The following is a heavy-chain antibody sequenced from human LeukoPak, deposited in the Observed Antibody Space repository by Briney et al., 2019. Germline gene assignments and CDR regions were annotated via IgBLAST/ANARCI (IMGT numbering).Heavy chain of an antibody. V-gene: IGHV1-18*01. CDR1: GGTFSSYG. Sequence: ASVKVSCKASGGTFSSYGISWVRQAPGQGLEWMGWISAYNGNTNYAQKLQGRVTMTTDTSTSTAYMELRSLRSDDTAVYYCARTYCSSTSCYLYYFDYWGQGTLVTVSS. D-gene: IGHD2-2*01. CDR3: ARTYCSSTSCYLYYFDY. J-gene: IGHJ4*02. CDR2: ISAYNGNT.